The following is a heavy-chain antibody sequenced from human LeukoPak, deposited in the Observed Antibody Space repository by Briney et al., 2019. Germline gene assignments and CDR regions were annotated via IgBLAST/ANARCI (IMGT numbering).Heavy chain of an antibody. J-gene: IGHJ4*02. V-gene: IGHV3-74*01. CDR1: GFSFSGHW. CDR3: ARGPNSNWSGLDF. CDR2: ISPTGSTT. Sequence: GGFLRLSCIASGFSFSGHWMHWARHLPGKGLVWVSRISPTGSTTSYADSVKGRFTVSRDNAKNTLYLQVNNLRAEDTAVYYCARGPNSNWSGLDFWGQGTLLTVSS. D-gene: IGHD6-6*01.